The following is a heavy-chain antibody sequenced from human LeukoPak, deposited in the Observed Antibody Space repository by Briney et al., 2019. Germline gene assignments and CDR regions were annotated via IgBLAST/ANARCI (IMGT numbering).Heavy chain of an antibody. CDR1: GYTFTGCY. V-gene: IGHV1-2*02. CDR3: ARGAITVTTSDSSGYYYYYYYMDV. CDR2: INPNSGGT. D-gene: IGHD3-22*01. J-gene: IGHJ6*03. Sequence: ASVKVSCKASGYTFTGCYMHWVRQAPGQGLEWMGWINPNSGGTNYAQKFQGRVTMTRDTSISTAYMELRSLRSDDTAVYYCARGAITVTTSDSSGYYYYYYYMDVWGKGTTVTISS.